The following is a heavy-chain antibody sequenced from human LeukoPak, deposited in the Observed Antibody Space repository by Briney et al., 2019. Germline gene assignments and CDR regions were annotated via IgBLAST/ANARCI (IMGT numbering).Heavy chain of an antibody. V-gene: IGHV4-59*01. J-gene: IGHJ5*02. Sequence: PSETLSLTCTVSGGSISSYYWSWIRQPPGKGLEWIGYIYYSGSTNYNPSLKSRVTISVDTSKNQFSLKLSSVTAADTAVYYCARKGESNWFDPWGQGTLVTVSS. CDR3: ARKGESNWFDP. CDR1: GGSISSYY. CDR2: IYYSGST. D-gene: IGHD2-21*01.